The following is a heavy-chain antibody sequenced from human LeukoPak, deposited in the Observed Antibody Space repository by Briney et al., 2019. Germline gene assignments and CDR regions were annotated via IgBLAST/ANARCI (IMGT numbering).Heavy chain of an antibody. V-gene: IGHV3-21*01. CDR2: ISSSSSYI. J-gene: IGHJ3*02. CDR3: ARDRVLRYFDWFDAFDI. CDR1: GFTFSSYS. Sequence: AGGSLRLSCAASGFTFSSYSMNWVRQAPGKGLEWVSSISSSSSYIYYADSVKGRFTISRDNAKSSLYLQMNSLRAEDTAVYYCARDRVLRYFDWFDAFDIWGQGTMVTVSS. D-gene: IGHD3-9*01.